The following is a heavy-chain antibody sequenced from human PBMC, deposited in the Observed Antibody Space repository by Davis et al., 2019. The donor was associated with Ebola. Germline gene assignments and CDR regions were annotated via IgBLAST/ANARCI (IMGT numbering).Heavy chain of an antibody. J-gene: IGHJ4*02. CDR3: ARAMVTADFDC. CDR2: IIWNSGST. V-gene: IGHV3-20*04. Sequence: PGGSLRLSCAASGFTFDDYVMSWVRQAPGKGLEWVCSIIWNSGSTGCADSVKGRFTVSRDNTQNSLYLEMRNLRVGDTGVYYCARAMVTADFDCWGQGTLITVSS. D-gene: IGHD5-18*01. CDR1: GFTFDDYV.